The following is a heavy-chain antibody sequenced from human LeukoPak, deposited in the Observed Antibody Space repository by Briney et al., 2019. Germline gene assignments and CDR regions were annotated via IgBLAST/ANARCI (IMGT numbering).Heavy chain of an antibody. V-gene: IGHV4-59*08. J-gene: IGHJ4*02. CDR3: ARQGEDDYGDYSFLDY. Sequence: SETLSLTCTVSGGSISSYYWSWIRQPPGKGLEWIGYIYYSGSTNYNPSLKSRVTISVDTSKNQFSLKLSSVTAADTAVYYCARQGEDDYGDYSFLDYWGQGTLVTVSS. CDR2: IYYSGST. CDR1: GGSISSYY. D-gene: IGHD4-17*01.